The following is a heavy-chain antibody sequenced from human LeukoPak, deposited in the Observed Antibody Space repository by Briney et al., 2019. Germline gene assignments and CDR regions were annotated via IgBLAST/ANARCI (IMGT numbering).Heavy chain of an antibody. D-gene: IGHD6-6*01. J-gene: IGHJ4*02. CDR3: ARGDIAARPPGY. CDR2: INPNSGGT. V-gene: IGHV1-2*02. CDR1: GFTFSGYY. Sequence: GASVKVSCKASGFTFSGYYMHWVRQAPGQGLEWMGWINPNSGGTNYAQKFQGRVTMTRDTSISTAYMELSRLRSDDTAVYYCARGDIAARPPGYWGQGTLVTVSS.